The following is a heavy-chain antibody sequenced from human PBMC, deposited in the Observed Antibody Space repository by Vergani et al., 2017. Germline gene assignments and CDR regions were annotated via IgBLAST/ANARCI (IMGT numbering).Heavy chain of an antibody. CDR2: IKSKTDGGTT. CDR1: GFTFSNAW. Sequence: EVQLVESGGGLVKPGGSLRLSCAASGFTFSNAWMSWVRQAPGKGLEWAGRIKSKTDGGTTDYAAPVKGRFTISRDDSKNTLYLQMNSLKTEDTAVYYCTTEGIAVAGPDYWGQGTLVTVSS. J-gene: IGHJ4*02. V-gene: IGHV3-15*01. D-gene: IGHD6-19*01. CDR3: TTEGIAVAGPDY.